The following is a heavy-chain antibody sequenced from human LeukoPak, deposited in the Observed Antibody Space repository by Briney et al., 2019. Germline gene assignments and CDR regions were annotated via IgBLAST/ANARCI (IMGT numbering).Heavy chain of an antibody. CDR2: MNPNSGNT. D-gene: IGHD1-26*01. V-gene: IGHV1-8*01. CDR3: ASPGGSYSYYFDY. Sequence: ASVKVSCKASGHTLTSYDINWVRQATGQGLEWMGWMNPNSGNTGYAQKFQGRVTMTRNTSISTAYMELSSLRSEDTAVYYCASPGGSYSYYFDYWGQGTLVTVSS. J-gene: IGHJ4*02. CDR1: GHTLTSYD.